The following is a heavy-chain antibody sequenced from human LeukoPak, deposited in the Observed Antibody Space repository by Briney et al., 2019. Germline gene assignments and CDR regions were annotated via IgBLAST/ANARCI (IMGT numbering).Heavy chain of an antibody. CDR2: ISSSSSTI. CDR1: GFTFSSYS. CDR3: ARAAIAAAGRNRFDP. V-gene: IGHV3-48*01. Sequence: PGGSLRLSCAASGFTFSSYSMNWVRQAPGKGLEWVSYISSSSSTIYYADSVKGRFTISRDNAKNSLYLQMNSLRAKDTAVYYCARAAIAAAGRNRFDPWGQGTLVTVSS. D-gene: IGHD6-13*01. J-gene: IGHJ5*02.